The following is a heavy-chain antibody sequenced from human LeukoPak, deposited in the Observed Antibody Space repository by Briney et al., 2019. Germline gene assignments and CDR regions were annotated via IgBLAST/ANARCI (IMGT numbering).Heavy chain of an antibody. V-gene: IGHV3-74*01. CDR1: GFTFSSYW. J-gene: IGHJ4*02. CDR2: INSDGNST. Sequence: GGSLRLSCAASGFTFSSYWMHWVRQAPGKGLVWVSRINSDGNSTSYADSVKGRFTISRDNAKNTLYLQMNSLRAEDTAVYYCARGGYYYDSSGYYCLDYWGQGTLVTVSS. CDR3: ARGGYYYDSSGYYCLDY. D-gene: IGHD3-22*01.